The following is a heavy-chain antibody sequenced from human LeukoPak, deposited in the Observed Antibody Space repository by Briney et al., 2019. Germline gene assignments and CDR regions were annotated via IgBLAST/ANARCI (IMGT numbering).Heavy chain of an antibody. Sequence: SETLSLTCTVSGGSISSYYWSWIRQPPGKGLEWIGYIYYSGSTNYNPSLKSRVTISVDTSKNQFSLKLSSVTAADTAVYYCARVVLYYGSGSYSTWDNWFDPWGQGTLVTVSS. CDR1: GGSISSYY. J-gene: IGHJ5*02. CDR2: IYYSGST. CDR3: ARVVLYYGSGSYSTWDNWFDP. V-gene: IGHV4-59*01. D-gene: IGHD3-10*01.